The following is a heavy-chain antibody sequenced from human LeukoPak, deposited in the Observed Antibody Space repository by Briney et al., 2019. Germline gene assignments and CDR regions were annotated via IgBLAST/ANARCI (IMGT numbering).Heavy chain of an antibody. Sequence: ASVKVSCKASGYTFSNYYIHWVRQAPGQGLEWMGIINPASGSATYAQKFQGRVTMTRDVSTNTFYMEVSSLRSEDTAAYYCARGENLDSWGRGTPVTVSS. V-gene: IGHV1-46*01. CDR2: INPASGSA. CDR1: GYTFSNYY. J-gene: IGHJ4*02. CDR3: ARGENLDS.